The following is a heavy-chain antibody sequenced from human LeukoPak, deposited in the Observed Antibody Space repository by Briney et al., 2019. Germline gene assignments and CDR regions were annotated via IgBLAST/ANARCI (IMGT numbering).Heavy chain of an antibody. CDR2: IASDGSHT. CDR1: GFTFSNYF. D-gene: IGHD2-21*02. CDR3: ARERQDTVIHSGAFDI. J-gene: IGHJ3*02. V-gene: IGHV3-30*04. Sequence: GGSLRLSCATSGFTFSNYFMHWVRQAPGKGLEWVADIASDGSHTFYVESVKGRFTISRDNSKNTLYLQMNSLRAEDTAVYFCARERQDTVIHSGAFDIWGQGTMVTVSS.